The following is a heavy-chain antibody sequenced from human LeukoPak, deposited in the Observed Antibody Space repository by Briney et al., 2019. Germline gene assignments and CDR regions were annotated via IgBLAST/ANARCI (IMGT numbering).Heavy chain of an antibody. CDR2: ISSSGSTI. Sequence: GGSLRLSCAASGFTFSDYYMSWIRQAPGKGLEWVSYISSSGSTIYYADSVKGRFTISRDNSKNTLYLQMNSLRAEDTAVYYCARGAMATITSPRFDYWGQGTLVTVSS. J-gene: IGHJ4*02. D-gene: IGHD5-24*01. V-gene: IGHV3-11*04. CDR3: ARGAMATITSPRFDY. CDR1: GFTFSDYY.